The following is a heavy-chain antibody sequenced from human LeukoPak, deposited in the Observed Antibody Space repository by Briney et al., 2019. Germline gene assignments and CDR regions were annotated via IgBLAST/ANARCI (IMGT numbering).Heavy chain of an antibody. CDR1: GFTISSYG. Sequence: GGSLRLSCAASGFTISSYGMHWVRQAPGKGLEWVAFIRYDGSNKYSADSVKGRFTISRDNSKNTLYLQMNSLRAEDTAVYYCAKMLPGYYYYMDVWGKGTTVTVSS. CDR3: AKMLPGYYYYMDV. D-gene: IGHD2-8*01. J-gene: IGHJ6*03. CDR2: IRYDGSNK. V-gene: IGHV3-30*02.